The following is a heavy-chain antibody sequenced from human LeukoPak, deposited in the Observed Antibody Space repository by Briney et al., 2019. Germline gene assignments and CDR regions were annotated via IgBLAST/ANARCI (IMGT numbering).Heavy chain of an antibody. CDR2: INPNSGST. CDR3: ARVCPQGDYYDSSGPLDY. CDR1: GYTFTGYY. Sequence: ASVKVSCKASGYTFTGYYMHWVRQAPGQGLEWMGWINPNSGSTNYAQKFQGRVTMTRDTSISTAYMELSRLRSDDTAVYYCARVCPQGDYYDSSGPLDYWGQGTLVTVSS. J-gene: IGHJ4*02. V-gene: IGHV1-2*02. D-gene: IGHD3-22*01.